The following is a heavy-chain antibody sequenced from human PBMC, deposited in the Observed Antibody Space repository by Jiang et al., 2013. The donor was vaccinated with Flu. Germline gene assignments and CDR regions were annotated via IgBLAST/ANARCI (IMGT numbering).Heavy chain of an antibody. CDR3: ARDQYYDSSGYYYVWYYYGMDV. CDR2: ISSSSSYI. D-gene: IGHD3-22*01. V-gene: IGHV3-21*01. CDR1: GFTFSSYS. J-gene: IGHJ6*02. Sequence: SCAASGFTFSSYSMNWVRQAPGKGLEWVSSISSSSSYIYYADSVKGRFTISRDNAKNSLYLQMNSLRAEDTAVYYCARDQYYDSSGYYYVWYYYGMDVWGQGTTVTVSS.